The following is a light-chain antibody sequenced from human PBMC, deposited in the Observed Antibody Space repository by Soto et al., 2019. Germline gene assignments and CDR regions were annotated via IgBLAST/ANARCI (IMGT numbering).Light chain of an antibody. V-gene: IGKV1-27*01. CDR3: QKYNSAPLT. CDR1: QGISNY. Sequence: DIQMTQSPSSLSASVGDRVTITCRASQGISNYLAWYQQKPGKVHKLLICAAATLQSGVPSRFSGSGSGTDFNLTISSLQPEDVSNYYCQKYNSAPLTVGGRTKVEIK. J-gene: IGKJ4*01. CDR2: AAA.